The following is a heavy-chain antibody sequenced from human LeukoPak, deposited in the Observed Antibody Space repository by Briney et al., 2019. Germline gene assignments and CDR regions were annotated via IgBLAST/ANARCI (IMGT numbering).Heavy chain of an antibody. J-gene: IGHJ3*02. V-gene: IGHV1-69*05. Sequence: SVKVSCKASGGTFSSYAISWVRQAPGQGLEWMGGIIPIFGTANYAQKFQGRVTITTDESTSTAYMELSSLRSEDTAVYYCARAGRGGTGAFDIWGQGTMVTVSS. CDR3: ARAGRGGTGAFDI. CDR2: IIPIFGTA. CDR1: GGTFSSYA. D-gene: IGHD1-26*01.